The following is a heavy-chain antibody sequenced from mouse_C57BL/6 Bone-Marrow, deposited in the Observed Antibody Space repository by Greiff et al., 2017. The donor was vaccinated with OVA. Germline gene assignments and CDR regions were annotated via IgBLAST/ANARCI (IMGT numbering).Heavy chain of an antibody. J-gene: IGHJ2*01. Sequence: QVQLQQPGAELVKPGASVKLSCKASGYTFTSYWMQWVKQRPGQGLEWIGEIDPSDSYTNYNQKFKGKATLTVDTSSSTAYMQLSSLTSEDSAVYYCARSGYYEGDYCGQGTTLTVSS. CDR2: IDPSDSYT. CDR3: ARSGYYEGDY. D-gene: IGHD2-3*01. V-gene: IGHV1-50*01. CDR1: GYTFTSYW.